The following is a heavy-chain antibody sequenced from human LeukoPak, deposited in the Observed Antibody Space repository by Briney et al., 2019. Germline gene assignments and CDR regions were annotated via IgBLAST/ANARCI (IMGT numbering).Heavy chain of an antibody. CDR2: IYYSGST. CDR3: ARDPGSYDFWSGYSPMAAFDI. CDR1: GGSISSGGYY. Sequence: SEILSLTCTVSGGSISSGGYYWSWIRQHPGKGLEWIGYIYYSGSTYYNPSLKSRVTISVDTSKNQFSLKLSSVTAADTAVYYCARDPGSYDFWSGYSPMAAFDIWGQGTMVTVSS. D-gene: IGHD3-3*01. J-gene: IGHJ3*02. V-gene: IGHV4-31*03.